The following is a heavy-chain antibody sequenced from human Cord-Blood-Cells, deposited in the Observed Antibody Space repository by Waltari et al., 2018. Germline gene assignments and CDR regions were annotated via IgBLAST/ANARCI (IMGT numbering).Heavy chain of an antibody. Sequence: EVQLVQSGAEVKKPGESLKISCKGSGYSFTSYWIGRVRQMPGQSREWMGIIYPGDSDTRYSPSFQGQVTISADKSISTAYLQWSSLKASDTAMYYCARAPNYYGSGSYYYYGMDVWGQGTTVTVSS. CDR3: ARAPNYYGSGSYYYYGMDV. CDR1: GYSFTSYW. J-gene: IGHJ6*02. CDR2: IYPGDSDT. V-gene: IGHV5-51*03. D-gene: IGHD3-10*01.